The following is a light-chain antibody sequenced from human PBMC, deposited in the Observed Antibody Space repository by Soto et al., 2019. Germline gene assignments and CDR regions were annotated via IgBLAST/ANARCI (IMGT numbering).Light chain of an antibody. Sequence: EIVLTQSPGTLSLSPGERATLSCSASQSVNRRYLAWYQQKPGQAPRLLIYGASSRATGIPDRFSGTGSGTDFALIINRLEPEDFAVYYCQQYGSSPYTFGLGTKVDIK. CDR3: QQYGSSPYT. J-gene: IGKJ2*01. V-gene: IGKV3-20*01. CDR2: GAS. CDR1: QSVNRRY.